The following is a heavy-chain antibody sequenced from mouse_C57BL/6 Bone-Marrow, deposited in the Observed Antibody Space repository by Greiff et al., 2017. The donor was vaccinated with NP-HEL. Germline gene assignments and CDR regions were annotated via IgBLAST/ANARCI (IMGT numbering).Heavy chain of an antibody. CDR1: GYSITSGYY. CDR3: ARDGLLYYFDY. CDR2: ISYDGSN. D-gene: IGHD3-1*01. Sequence: EVKLVESGPGLVKPSQSLSLTCSVTGYSITSGYYWNWIRQFPGNKLEWMGYISYDGSNNYNPSLKNRISITRDTSKNQFFLKLNSVTTEDTATYYCARDGLLYYFDYWGQGTTLTVSS. J-gene: IGHJ2*01. V-gene: IGHV3-6*01.